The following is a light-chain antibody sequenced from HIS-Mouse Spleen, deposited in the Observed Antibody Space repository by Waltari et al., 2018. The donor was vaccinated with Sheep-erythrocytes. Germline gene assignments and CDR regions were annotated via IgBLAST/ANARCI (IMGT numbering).Light chain of an antibody. V-gene: IGKV1D-13*01. J-gene: IGKJ1*01. CDR1: KGISSA. Sequence: AIRLPQSPSSLSASVEKRVTFTCRASKGISSALAWYQQKPGKPPKLLIYDPSSLESGVPSRFSGSGSGTDFTLTISSLQPEDFATYYCQQFNNYPRTFGQGTKVEIK. CDR3: QQFNNYPRT. CDR2: DPS.